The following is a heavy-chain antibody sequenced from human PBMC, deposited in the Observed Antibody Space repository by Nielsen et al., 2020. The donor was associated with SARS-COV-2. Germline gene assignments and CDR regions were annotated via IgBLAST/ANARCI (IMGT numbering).Heavy chain of an antibody. Sequence: GGSLRLSCAASGFTVSSNYMSWVRQAPGKGLEWVSVIYSGGSTYYADSVKGRFTISRDNSKNTLYLQMNSLRAEDTAVYYCAREGTMINLALDYWGQGTLVTVSS. CDR3: AREGTMINLALDY. J-gene: IGHJ4*02. CDR1: GFTVSSNY. CDR2: IYSGGST. D-gene: IGHD3-22*01. V-gene: IGHV3-53*01.